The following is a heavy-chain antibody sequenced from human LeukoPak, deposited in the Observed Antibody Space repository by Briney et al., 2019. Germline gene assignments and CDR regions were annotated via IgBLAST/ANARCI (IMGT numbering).Heavy chain of an antibody. V-gene: IGHV5-51*01. Sequence: GESLKISCKGSAYSFSSYWIGWVRQMPGKGLEWMGIIYPADSDTRYSPSFQGQVTISVDKSINTTFLQWSSLKASDTAIYYCSRPSTSTSSLYYWGLGTLVTVSS. CDR3: SRPSTSTSSLYY. CDR1: AYSFSSYW. D-gene: IGHD6-6*01. CDR2: IYPADSDT. J-gene: IGHJ4*02.